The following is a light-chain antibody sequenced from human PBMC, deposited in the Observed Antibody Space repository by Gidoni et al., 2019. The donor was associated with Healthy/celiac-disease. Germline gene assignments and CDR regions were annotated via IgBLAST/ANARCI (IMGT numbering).Light chain of an antibody. Sequence: LSLSPGKGAPPSCRSRRSVSSYLAWYHQKPGQAPRLLIYDASNRATGIPARFSGSGSGTDFTLTISSLEPEDFAVYYCQQRSNWPPWTFGQGTKVEIK. V-gene: IGKV3-11*01. J-gene: IGKJ1*01. CDR3: QQRSNWPPWT. CDR2: DAS. CDR1: RSVSSY.